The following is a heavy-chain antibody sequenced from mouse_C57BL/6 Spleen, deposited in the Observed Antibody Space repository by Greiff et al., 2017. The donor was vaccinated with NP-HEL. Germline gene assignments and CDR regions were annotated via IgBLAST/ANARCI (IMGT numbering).Heavy chain of an antibody. D-gene: IGHD2-2*01. CDR1: GYTFTSYW. Sequence: QVQLQQPGAELVMPGASVKLSCKASGYTFTSYWMHWVKQRPGQGLEWIGEIDPSDSYTNYNQKFKGKSTLTVDKSSSTAYMQLSSLTSEDSAVYYCARWLPPDVWGTGTTVTVSS. V-gene: IGHV1-69*01. CDR3: ARWLPPDV. CDR2: IDPSDSYT. J-gene: IGHJ1*03.